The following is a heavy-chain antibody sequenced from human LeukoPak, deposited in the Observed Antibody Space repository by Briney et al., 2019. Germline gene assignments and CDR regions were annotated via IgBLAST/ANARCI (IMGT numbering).Heavy chain of an antibody. CDR1: GFAFNNYA. CDR2: INDNGGQR. Sequence: GGSLRLSCAASGFAFNNYAMTWVRQAPGKGLEWVSNINDNGGQRHYADSVKGRFTISRDNSKNTMFLQMDSLRAEDTAVYYCAKTQWKVGATDYFDYWGQGILVTVSS. CDR3: AKTQWKVGATDYFDY. D-gene: IGHD1-26*01. V-gene: IGHV3-23*01. J-gene: IGHJ4*02.